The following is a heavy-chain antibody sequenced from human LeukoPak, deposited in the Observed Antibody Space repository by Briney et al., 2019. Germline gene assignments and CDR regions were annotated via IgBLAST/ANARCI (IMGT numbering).Heavy chain of an antibody. CDR3: ARAFIGP. CDR2: IYYSGST. J-gene: IGHJ5*02. Sequence: SETLSLTCTVSGGSISSSSYYWGWIRQPPGKWLGCIGSIYYSGSTYYNPSHKSRVTISVDTSKNQFALKLSSVTAADTAVYYCARAFIGPWGQGTLVTVSS. D-gene: IGHD3-16*02. V-gene: IGHV4-39*01. CDR1: GGSISSSSYY.